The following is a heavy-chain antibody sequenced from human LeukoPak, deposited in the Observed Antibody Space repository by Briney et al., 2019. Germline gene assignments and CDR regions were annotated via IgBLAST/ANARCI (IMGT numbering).Heavy chain of an antibody. V-gene: IGHV3-23*01. D-gene: IGHD3-22*01. CDR3: AKADSSGYFLGEYFDY. CDR2: ISGSGGST. CDR1: GFTFSSYA. Sequence: GSLRLSCAASGFTFSSYAINWVRQAPGKGLELVSGISGSGGSTNYADSVKGRFTISRDNSKNTLYLQMNSLRAEDSALYYCAKADSSGYFLGEYFDYWGQGTLVTVSS. J-gene: IGHJ4*02.